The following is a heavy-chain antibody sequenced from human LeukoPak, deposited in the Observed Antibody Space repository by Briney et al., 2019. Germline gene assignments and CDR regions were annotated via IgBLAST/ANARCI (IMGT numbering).Heavy chain of an antibody. CDR3: ARARGGYDLDY. CDR2: ISGSGGST. CDR1: GFTFSSYA. J-gene: IGHJ4*02. V-gene: IGHV3-23*01. D-gene: IGHD5-12*01. Sequence: GGSLRLSCAASGFTFSSYAMSWVRQAPGKGLEWVTAISGSGGSTYYADSVKGRFTISRDNSKNTLYLQMNSLRVEDTAVYYCARARGGYDLDYWGQGTLVTVSS.